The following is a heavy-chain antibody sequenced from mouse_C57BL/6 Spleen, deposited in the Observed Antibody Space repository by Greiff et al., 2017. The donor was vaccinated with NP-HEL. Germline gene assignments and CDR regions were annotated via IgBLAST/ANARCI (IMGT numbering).Heavy chain of an antibody. Sequence: EVHLVESGPGLVKPSQSLSLTCSVTGYSITSGYYWNWIRQFPGNKLEWMGYISYDGSNNYNPSLKNRISITRDTSKNQFFLKLNSVTTEDTATYYCARGGLRYWYFDVWGTGTTVTVSS. CDR2: ISYDGSN. J-gene: IGHJ1*03. CDR1: GYSITSGYY. CDR3: ARGGLRYWYFDV. D-gene: IGHD1-1*01. V-gene: IGHV3-6*01.